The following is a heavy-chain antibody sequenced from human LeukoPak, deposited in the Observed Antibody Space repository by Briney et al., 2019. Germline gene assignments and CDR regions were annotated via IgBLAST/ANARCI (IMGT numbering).Heavy chain of an antibody. CDR2: INPYSGGT. Sequence: ASVQVSCQASRYTFPAYYIHWVRQATGQGREWMGWINPYSGGTEYAPKFQGRVTLTRDTSISTAYMELGRLRSDDTAVYYCARHGSSGYYSTVPFDFWGQGALVTVSS. J-gene: IGHJ4*02. CDR3: ARHGSSGYYSTVPFDF. D-gene: IGHD3-22*01. V-gene: IGHV1-2*02. CDR1: RYTFPAYY.